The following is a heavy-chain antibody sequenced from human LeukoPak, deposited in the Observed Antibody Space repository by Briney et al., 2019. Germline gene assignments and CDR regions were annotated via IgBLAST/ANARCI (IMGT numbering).Heavy chain of an antibody. CDR3: AILSNRYYYYYMDV. J-gene: IGHJ6*03. CDR2: MNPNSGNT. CDR1: GYTFTSSD. D-gene: IGHD4-11*01. V-gene: IGHV1-8*01. Sequence: ASVKVSCKASGYTFTSSDINWVRQATGQGLEWMGWMNPNSGNTGYAQKFQGRVTMTRNTSISTAYMELSSLRSEDTAVYYCAILSNRYYYYYMDVWGKGTTVTVSS.